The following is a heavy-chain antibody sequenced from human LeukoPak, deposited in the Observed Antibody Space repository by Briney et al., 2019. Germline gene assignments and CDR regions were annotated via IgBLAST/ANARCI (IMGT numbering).Heavy chain of an antibody. CDR2: MNPNSGNT. D-gene: IGHD3-22*01. Sequence: ASVKVSCKASGYTFTSYDINWVRQATGQGLEWMGWMNPNSGNTGYAQKFQGRVTMTRNTSISTAYMELSSLRSEDTAVYYRARGGGTLYDSSGYYDFDYWGQGTLVTVSS. CDR1: GYTFTSYD. J-gene: IGHJ4*02. V-gene: IGHV1-8*01. CDR3: ARGGGTLYDSSGYYDFDY.